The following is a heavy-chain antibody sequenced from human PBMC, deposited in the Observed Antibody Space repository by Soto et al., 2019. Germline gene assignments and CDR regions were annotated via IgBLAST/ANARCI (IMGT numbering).Heavy chain of an antibody. Sequence: GDSVKVYSKSSGYTFSDYYIHLVRQAPGQGLEWIGWINPNSGGTKYAPKFHGGVTMTRDTSITTAYMDLSRLRSCDTAVYYCAREPATAKPEGVDFWGQGTLVTVSS. D-gene: IGHD1-1*01. CDR3: AREPATAKPEGVDF. CDR1: GYTFSDYY. CDR2: INPNSGGT. J-gene: IGHJ4*02. V-gene: IGHV1-2*02.